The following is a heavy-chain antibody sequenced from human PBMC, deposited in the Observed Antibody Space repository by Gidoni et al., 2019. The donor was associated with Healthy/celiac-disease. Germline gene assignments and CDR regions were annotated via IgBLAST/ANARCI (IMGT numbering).Heavy chain of an antibody. CDR3: ARDRGEGVVVPAAISTRGGAFDP. J-gene: IGHJ5*02. CDR1: GGTFSSYA. CDR2: IIPIFGTA. D-gene: IGHD2-2*01. Sequence: QVQLVQSGAEVKKPGSSVKVSCKASGGTFSSYAISWVRQAPGQGLEWMGGIIPIFGTANYAQKFQGRVTITADESTSTAYMELSSLRSEDTAVYYCARDRGEGVVVPAAISTRGGAFDPWGQGTLVTVSS. V-gene: IGHV1-69*01.